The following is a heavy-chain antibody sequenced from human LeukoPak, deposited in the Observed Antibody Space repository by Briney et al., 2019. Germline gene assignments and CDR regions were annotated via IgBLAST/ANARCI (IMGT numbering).Heavy chain of an antibody. CDR3: ARDRYSSGSYYYYGMDV. J-gene: IGHJ6*02. CDR2: ISAYNGNT. Sequence: ASVKVSCKASGYTFTSYGISWVRQAPGRGLEWMGWISAYNGNTNYAQKLQGRVTMTTDTSTSTAYMELRSLRSDDTAVYYCARDRYSSGSYYYYGMDVWGQGTTVTVSS. CDR1: GYTFTSYG. D-gene: IGHD6-19*01. V-gene: IGHV1-18*01.